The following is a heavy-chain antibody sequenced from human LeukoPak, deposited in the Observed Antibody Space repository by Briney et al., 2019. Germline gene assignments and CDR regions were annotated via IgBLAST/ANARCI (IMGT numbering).Heavy chain of an antibody. CDR2: ISAYNGNT. V-gene: IGHV1-18*01. J-gene: IGHJ4*02. D-gene: IGHD1-1*01. CDR3: AREPNWNDEKTFDY. Sequence: GASVKVSCKASGYTFTSYGISWVRQAPGQGLEWMXWISAYNGNTNYAQKLQGRVTMTTDTSTSTAYMELRSLRSDDTAVYYCAREPNWNDEKTFDYWGQGTLVTVSS. CDR1: GYTFTSYG.